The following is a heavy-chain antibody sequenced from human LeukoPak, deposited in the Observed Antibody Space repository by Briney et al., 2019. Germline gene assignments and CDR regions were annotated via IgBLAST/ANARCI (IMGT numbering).Heavy chain of an antibody. CDR1: GGSISSSSYY. Sequence: SETLSLTCTVSGGSISSSSYYWGWIRQPPGKGLEWIGSIYYNGSTHYNPSLKSRVTISVDTSKNQFSLKLDTATDADTAVYYCASRGDGYIEHWIDYWGQGTLVTVSS. J-gene: IGHJ4*02. CDR3: ASRGDGYIEHWIDY. CDR2: IYYNGST. D-gene: IGHD5-24*01. V-gene: IGHV4-39*01.